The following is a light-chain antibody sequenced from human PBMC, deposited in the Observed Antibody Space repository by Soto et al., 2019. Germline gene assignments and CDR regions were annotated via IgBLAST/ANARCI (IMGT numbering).Light chain of an antibody. CDR2: DVS. V-gene: IGLV2-14*01. Sequence: QSALTQPASVSGSPGQSITFSCTGTSSDVGGYNYVSWYQQHPGKAPKLMIYDVSNRPSGVSNRFSGSKSGNTASLTISGLQADDEADYYCSSYTSSSTLEFGGGTKLTVL. CDR1: SSDVGGYNY. CDR3: SSYTSSSTLE. J-gene: IGLJ2*01.